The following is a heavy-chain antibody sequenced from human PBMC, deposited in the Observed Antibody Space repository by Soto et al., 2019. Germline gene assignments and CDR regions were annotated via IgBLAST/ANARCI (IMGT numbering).Heavy chain of an antibody. CDR3: AKSYHLWSPYLYFGDQRDP. CDR1: VFIFGSYA. V-gene: IGHV3-30*16. Sequence: GGSLPVSCASSVFIFGSYAMNWVRQVPGNGPDWVAVLSTDGSTPYYADSVRGRFTISRDNSKNTLFLQMNSLRPEDTAIYFCAKSYHLWSPYLYFGDQRDPWGQGTLVTVSS. CDR2: LSTDGSTP. D-gene: IGHD3-3*01. J-gene: IGHJ5*02.